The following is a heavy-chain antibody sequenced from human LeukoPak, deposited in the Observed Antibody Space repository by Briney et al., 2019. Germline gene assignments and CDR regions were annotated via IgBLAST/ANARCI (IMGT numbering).Heavy chain of an antibody. CDR3: ARRSGEPGYMWFDP. Sequence: ASMKVSCKASGYTFTSYAMHWVRQAPGQRLEWMGWINAGNGNTKYSQKFQGRVTITRDTSASTAYMELSSLRSEDTAVYYCARRSGEPGYMWFDPWGQGTLVTVSS. J-gene: IGHJ5*02. CDR2: INAGNGNT. D-gene: IGHD3-9*01. CDR1: GYTFTSYA. V-gene: IGHV1-3*01.